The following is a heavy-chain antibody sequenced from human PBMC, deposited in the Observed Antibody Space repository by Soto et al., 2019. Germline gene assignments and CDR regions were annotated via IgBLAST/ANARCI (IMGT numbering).Heavy chain of an antibody. CDR3: ARGGENIVVVPAARSYGTDV. CDR1: GGTFSSYA. V-gene: IGHV1-69*01. Sequence: QVQLVQSGAEVKKPGSSVKVSCKASGGTFSSYAISWVRQAPGQGLEWMGGIIPIFGTANYAQKFQGRVTITADESTSTAYMELSSLRSEDTAVYYCARGGENIVVVPAARSYGTDVWGQGTTVTVSS. J-gene: IGHJ6*02. CDR2: IIPIFGTA. D-gene: IGHD2-2*01.